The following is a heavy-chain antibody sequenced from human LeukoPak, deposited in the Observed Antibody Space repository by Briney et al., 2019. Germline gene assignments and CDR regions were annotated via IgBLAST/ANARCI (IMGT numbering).Heavy chain of an antibody. J-gene: IGHJ4*02. Sequence: PGGSLRLSCAASGFAFDDYAMHWVRQAPGKGLEWVSLISGDGATTYYADSVKGRFTISRDNSKHSLYLQMSSLRTEDTALYYCAKTPPSYGRWGQGTLVTVCS. CDR3: AKTPPSYGR. D-gene: IGHD1-14*01. V-gene: IGHV3-43*02. CDR2: ISGDGATT. CDR1: GFAFDDYA.